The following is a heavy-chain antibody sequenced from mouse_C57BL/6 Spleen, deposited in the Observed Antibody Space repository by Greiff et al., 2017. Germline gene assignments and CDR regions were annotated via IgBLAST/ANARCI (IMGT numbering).Heavy chain of an antibody. D-gene: IGHD4-1*01. J-gene: IGHJ3*01. CDR3: ARGTGPSWFAY. CDR2: ISYDGSN. Sequence: ESGPGLVKPSQSLSLTCSVTGYSITSGYYWNWIRQFPGNKLEWMGYISYDGSNNYNPSLKNRISITRDTSKNQFFLKLNSVTTEDTATYYCARGTGPSWFAYWGQGTLVTVSA. CDR1: GYSITSGYY. V-gene: IGHV3-6*01.